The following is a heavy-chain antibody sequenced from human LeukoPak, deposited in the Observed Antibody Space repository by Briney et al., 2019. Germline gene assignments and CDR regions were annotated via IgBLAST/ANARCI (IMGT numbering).Heavy chain of an antibody. CDR1: GFTFSSYS. V-gene: IGHV3-48*01. J-gene: IGHJ6*03. Sequence: TGGSLRLSCAASGFTFSSYSMNWVRQAPGKGLDWVSYISSSSSTIYYADSVKGRFTISRDNAKNALYPQMNSLRAEDTAVYYCARDKYYMDVWGKGTTVTVSS. CDR2: ISSSSSTI. CDR3: ARDKYYMDV.